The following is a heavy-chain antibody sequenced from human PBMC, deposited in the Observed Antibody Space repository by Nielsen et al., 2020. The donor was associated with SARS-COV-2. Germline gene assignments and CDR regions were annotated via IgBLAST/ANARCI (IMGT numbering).Heavy chain of an antibody. Sequence: GESLKISCAASGFTFDDYAMHWVRQAPGKGPEWVANIKEDGSERNYVESVKGRFTISRDNAKTSLYLQMNGLTDDDTAVYYCVRGHYDGHWGQGTLVTVSS. V-gene: IGHV3-7*01. CDR2: IKEDGSER. J-gene: IGHJ4*02. CDR1: GFTFDDYA. CDR3: VRGHYDGH. D-gene: IGHD4-23*01.